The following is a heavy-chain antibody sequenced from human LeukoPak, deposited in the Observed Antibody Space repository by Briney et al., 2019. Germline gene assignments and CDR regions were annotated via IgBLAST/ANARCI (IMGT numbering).Heavy chain of an antibody. CDR3: ARAGSRLQRYYFDY. J-gene: IGHJ4*02. D-gene: IGHD2-21*02. Sequence: SETLSLTCTVSGYSMSSGYYWGWIRHPPGKGLEWIGSIYHSGSTYYNPSLKSRVTISVDTSKNQFSLKLSSVTAADTAVYYCARAGSRLQRYYFDYWGQGTLVTVSS. V-gene: IGHV4-38-2*02. CDR1: GYSMSSGYY. CDR2: IYHSGST.